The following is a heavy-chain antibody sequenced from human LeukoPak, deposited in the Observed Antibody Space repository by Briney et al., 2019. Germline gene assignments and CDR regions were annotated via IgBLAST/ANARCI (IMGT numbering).Heavy chain of an antibody. D-gene: IGHD7-27*01. V-gene: IGHV3-11*01. Sequence: GGSLRLSCAASGLTFSDYYMSWVRQAPGKGLEWISQISRSSTVEYYADSVKGRFTISRDDAKNALYLQMNNLRAEDTAVYYCARGHWELVYWGQGTLVTVSS. CDR3: ARGHWELVY. CDR2: ISRSSTVE. J-gene: IGHJ4*02. CDR1: GLTFSDYY.